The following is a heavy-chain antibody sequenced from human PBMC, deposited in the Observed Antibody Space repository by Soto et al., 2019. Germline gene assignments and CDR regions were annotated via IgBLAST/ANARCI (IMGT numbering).Heavy chain of an antibody. Sequence: QVQLVQSGAEVKKPGSSVKVSCKASGGTFSSYTVSWVRQAPGQGLEWMGRIVPILGVPNYAQRFQGRVKSSADQGRNPGYMALCSLRSADTARYSCASGLYAYGSGRAIDSWGQGNLVTVSS. CDR3: ASGLYAYGSGRAIDS. D-gene: IGHD3-10*01. CDR2: IVPILGVP. J-gene: IGHJ4*02. CDR1: GGTFSSYT. V-gene: IGHV1-69*02.